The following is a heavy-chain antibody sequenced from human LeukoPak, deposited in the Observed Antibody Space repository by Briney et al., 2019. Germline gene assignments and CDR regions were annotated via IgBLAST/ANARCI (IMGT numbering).Heavy chain of an antibody. CDR1: GGSVNSGNYF. CDR2: ISSSGST. J-gene: IGHJ4*02. D-gene: IGHD6-19*01. CDR3: ARRLDSSGWVNY. Sequence: SETLSLTCAVSGGSVNSGNYFWSWIRQPPGKGLEWIGYISSSGSTKYNPSLKSRVTISADTSKNQFSLKLTSVTAADTAVYYCARRLDSSGWVNYWGQGTLVTVSS. V-gene: IGHV4-61*01.